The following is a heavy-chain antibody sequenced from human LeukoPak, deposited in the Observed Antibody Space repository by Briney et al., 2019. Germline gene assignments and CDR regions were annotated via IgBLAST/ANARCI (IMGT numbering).Heavy chain of an antibody. CDR3: ARDPRGSYRIFDY. V-gene: IGHV3-21*01. CDR1: GFTFNTYT. J-gene: IGHJ4*02. Sequence: PGGSLRLSCAASGFTFNTYTMNWVRQAPGKGLEWVSCISSSSRYIYSADPVKGRFTISRDNAKNSLYLQMNSLRAEDTAVYYCARDPRGSYRIFDYWGQGTLVTVSS. CDR2: ISSSSRYI. D-gene: IGHD1-26*01.